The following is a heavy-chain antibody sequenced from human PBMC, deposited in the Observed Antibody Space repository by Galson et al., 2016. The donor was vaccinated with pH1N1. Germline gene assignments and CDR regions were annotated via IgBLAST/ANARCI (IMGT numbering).Heavy chain of an antibody. CDR1: GDTFSSYY. CDR2: INPSGGST. Sequence: SVKVSCKASGDTFSSYYMHWVRQAPGQGLEWMGIINPSGGSTRYAEKFQGRVTMTRDTSTSTVYMELSSLRSDDTAVYYCAYRGYCSGGSCYAFDIWGQGTMVTVSS. V-gene: IGHV1-46*01. CDR3: AYRGYCSGGSCYAFDI. J-gene: IGHJ3*02. D-gene: IGHD2-15*01.